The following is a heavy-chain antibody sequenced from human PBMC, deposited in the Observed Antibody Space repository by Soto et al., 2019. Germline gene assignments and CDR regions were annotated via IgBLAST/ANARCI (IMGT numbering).Heavy chain of an antibody. CDR1: GFTFSSYG. CDR3: AVLRFAQYDAFDI. V-gene: IGHV3-33*01. J-gene: IGHJ3*02. D-gene: IGHD5-12*01. Sequence: GGSLRLSCAASGFTFSSYGMHWVRQAPGKGLEWVAVIWYDGSNKYYADSVKGRFTISRDNSKNTLYLQMNSLRAEDTAVYYCAVLRFAQYDAFDIWGQGTMVTVSS. CDR2: IWYDGSNK.